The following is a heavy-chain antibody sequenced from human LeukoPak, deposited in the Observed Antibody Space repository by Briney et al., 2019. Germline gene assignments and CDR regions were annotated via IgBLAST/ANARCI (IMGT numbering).Heavy chain of an antibody. CDR2: ISGSGAGT. V-gene: IGHV3-23*01. CDR1: GFTFSNYS. Sequence: GGSLRLSCAASGFTFSNYSMNWVRQAPGKGLEWVSAISGSGAGTYYADSVKGRFTISRDNSKNTLYLQMNSLRAEDTAVYYCAKDLRWGFDYWGQGTLVTVSS. D-gene: IGHD7-27*01. CDR3: AKDLRWGFDY. J-gene: IGHJ4*02.